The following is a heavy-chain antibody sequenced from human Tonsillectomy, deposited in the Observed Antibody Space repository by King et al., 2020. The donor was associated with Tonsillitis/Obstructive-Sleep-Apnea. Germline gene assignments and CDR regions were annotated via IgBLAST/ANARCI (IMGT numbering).Heavy chain of an antibody. CDR2: IYYSGST. D-gene: IGHD3-16*02. CDR1: GGSISSSSYY. Sequence: QLQESGPGLVKPSETLSLTCTVSGGSISSSSYYWGWIRQPPGNGLEWIGSIYYSGSTYYNPSLKSRVTISVDTSKNQFSLKLSSVTAADTAVYYCARHRGGYTRASFDYWGQGTLVTVSS. CDR3: ARHRGGYTRASFDY. V-gene: IGHV4-39*01. J-gene: IGHJ4*02.